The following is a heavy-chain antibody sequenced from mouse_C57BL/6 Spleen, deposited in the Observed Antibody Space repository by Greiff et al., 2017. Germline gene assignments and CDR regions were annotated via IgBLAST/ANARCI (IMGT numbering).Heavy chain of an antibody. J-gene: IGHJ3*01. CDR2: IWGVGST. Sequence: VKLMESGPGLVAPSQSLSITCTVSGFSLTSYGVDWVRQSPGKGLEWLGVIWGVGSTNYNSALKSRLSISKDNSKSQVFLKMNSLQTDDTAMYYCASRGDYDYDGFAYWGQGTLVTVSA. CDR1: GFSLTSYG. D-gene: IGHD2-4*01. V-gene: IGHV2-6*01. CDR3: ASRGDYDYDGFAY.